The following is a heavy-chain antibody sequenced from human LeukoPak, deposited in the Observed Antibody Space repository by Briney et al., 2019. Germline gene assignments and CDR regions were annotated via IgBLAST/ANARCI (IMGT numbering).Heavy chain of an antibody. CDR2: IYYSGST. V-gene: IGHV4-31*03. CDR1: GGSIGSGGYY. CDR3: ARDKSEYSGYDYDDAFDI. Sequence: PSETLSLTCTVSGGSIGSGGYYWSWIRQHPGKGLEWIGYIYYSGSTYYNPSLKSRVTISVDTSKNQFSLKLSSVTAADTAVYYCARDKSEYSGYDYDDAFDIWGQGTMVTVSS. D-gene: IGHD5-12*01. J-gene: IGHJ3*02.